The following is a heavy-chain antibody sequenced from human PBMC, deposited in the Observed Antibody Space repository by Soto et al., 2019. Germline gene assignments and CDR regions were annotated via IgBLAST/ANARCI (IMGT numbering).Heavy chain of an antibody. J-gene: IGHJ5*02. D-gene: IGHD3-9*01. Sequence: QIHLVQSGAEVKKPGSSVKISCKASGGTFSNYAISWVRQAPGQGLEWMGGITPIFDTTNYAQKFQGRLTITADTSMSTAYMELSGLRSDDTAIYFGARYPNSLNNWFDPWGQGTLVTVSS. V-gene: IGHV1-69*06. CDR1: GGTFSNYA. CDR3: ARYPNSLNNWFDP. CDR2: ITPIFDTT.